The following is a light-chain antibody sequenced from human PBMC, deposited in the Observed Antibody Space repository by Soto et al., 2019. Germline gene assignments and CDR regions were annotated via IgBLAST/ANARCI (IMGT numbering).Light chain of an antibody. CDR1: QSISNY. CDR2: AAS. Sequence: DIQMTQSPSSLSASVGDRVTITCRASQSISNYLNWYQQKPGKAPKLLIYAASSSQSEVPSRFSGSGSGTFFTLTISRLPPEDIATYYYQQSYITPFTFGPGTKVEIK. CDR3: QQSYITPFT. V-gene: IGKV1-39*01. J-gene: IGKJ3*01.